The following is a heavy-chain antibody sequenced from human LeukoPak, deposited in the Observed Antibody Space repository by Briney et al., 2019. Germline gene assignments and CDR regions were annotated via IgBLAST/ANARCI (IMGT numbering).Heavy chain of an antibody. CDR3: AREGHDSSGYYYNAPFDY. Sequence: SETLSLTCTVSGGSISSYYWSWIRQPPGKGLEWIGYIYYSGSTNYNPSLKSRVTISVDTSKNQFSLKLSSVTAADTAVYYCAREGHDSSGYYYNAPFDYWGQGTLVTVSS. CDR2: IYYSGST. V-gene: IGHV4-59*12. CDR1: GGSISSYY. D-gene: IGHD3-22*01. J-gene: IGHJ4*02.